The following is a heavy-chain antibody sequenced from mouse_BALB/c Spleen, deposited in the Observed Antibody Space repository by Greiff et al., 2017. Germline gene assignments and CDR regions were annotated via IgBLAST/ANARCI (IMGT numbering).Heavy chain of an antibody. CDR3: TRHPAMDY. V-gene: IGHV1-15*01. Sequence: VQLQQSGAELVRPGASVTLSCKASGYTFTDYEMHWVKQTPVHGLEWIGAIDPETGGTAYNQKFKGKATLTADKSSSTAYMELRSLTSEDSAVYYCTRHPAMDYWGQGTSVTVSS. J-gene: IGHJ4*01. CDR2: IDPETGGT. CDR1: GYTFTDYE.